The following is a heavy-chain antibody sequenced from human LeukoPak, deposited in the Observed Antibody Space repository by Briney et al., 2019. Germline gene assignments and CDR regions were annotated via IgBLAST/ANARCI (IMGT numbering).Heavy chain of an antibody. CDR3: ARVVDSSGRYYFDY. D-gene: IGHD6-25*01. Sequence: ASVKVSCKASGYTFTGYYMHWVRQAPGQGLVWMGWINPDNGGTAYAQKFQGRVSMTRDPSISTAYMELSRLRSDDTAVYYCARVVDSSGRYYFDYWGQGTLVTVSS. CDR1: GYTFTGYY. J-gene: IGHJ4*02. CDR2: INPDNGGT. V-gene: IGHV1-2*02.